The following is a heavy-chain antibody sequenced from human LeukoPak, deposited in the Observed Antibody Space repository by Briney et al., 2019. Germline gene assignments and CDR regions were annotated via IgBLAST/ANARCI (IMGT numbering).Heavy chain of an antibody. Sequence: GGSLRLSCAASGFTFSTYWMHWVRQAPGKGLVWVSRIYIDGSSTNYADSVKGRFTISRDNAKNTLYLQVNSLRAEDTAVYYCARGASARQDYWGQGTLVTVSS. J-gene: IGHJ4*02. CDR2: IYIDGSST. V-gene: IGHV3-74*01. D-gene: IGHD2-2*01. CDR1: GFTFSTYW. CDR3: ARGASARQDY.